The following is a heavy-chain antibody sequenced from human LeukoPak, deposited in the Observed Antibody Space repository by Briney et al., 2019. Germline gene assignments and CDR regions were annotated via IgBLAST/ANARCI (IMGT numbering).Heavy chain of an antibody. CDR2: INPSGGST. Sequence: ASVKVSCKASGYTFTSYYMHWVRQAPGQGLEWMGIINPSGGSTSYAQKFQGRVTMTRDTSTSTVYMELSSLRSEDTAVYCCARDRYYYDSSGYFYNWGQGTLVTVSS. J-gene: IGHJ4*02. CDR3: ARDRYYYDSSGYFYN. CDR1: GYTFTSYY. D-gene: IGHD3-22*01. V-gene: IGHV1-46*01.